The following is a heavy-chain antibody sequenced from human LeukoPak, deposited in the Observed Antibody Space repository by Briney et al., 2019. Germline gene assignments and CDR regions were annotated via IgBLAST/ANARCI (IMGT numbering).Heavy chain of an antibody. J-gene: IGHJ4*02. CDR3: TTDRGSSSWSTFFDY. CDR2: IKSKTDGGTT. Sequence: PGGSLRLSCAASGFTFSNAWMSWVRQAPGKGLEWVGRIKSKTDGGTTDYAAPVKGRFTISRDDSKNTLYLQMNSLKTEDTAVYYCTTDRGSSSWSTFFDYWGQGTLVTVSS. CDR1: GFTFSNAW. D-gene: IGHD6-13*01. V-gene: IGHV3-15*01.